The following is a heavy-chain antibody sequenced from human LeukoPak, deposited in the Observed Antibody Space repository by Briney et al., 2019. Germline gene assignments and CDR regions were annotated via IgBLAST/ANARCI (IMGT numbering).Heavy chain of an antibody. CDR3: ARAVGATRLFDY. Sequence: ASVKVSCKASGGTFSSYAISWVRQAPGHGLEWMGGIIPIFGTANYAQKFQGRVTITADESTSTAYMELSSLRSEDTAVYYCARAVGATRLFDYWGQGTLVTVSS. V-gene: IGHV1-69*13. D-gene: IGHD1-26*01. J-gene: IGHJ4*02. CDR1: GGTFSSYA. CDR2: IIPIFGTA.